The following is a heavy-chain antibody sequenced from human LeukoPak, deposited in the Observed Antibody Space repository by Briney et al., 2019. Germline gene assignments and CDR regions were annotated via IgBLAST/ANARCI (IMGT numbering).Heavy chain of an antibody. Sequence: SETLSLTCTVSGGSISSSNYYWGWIRQPPGKGLEWIGSIYYSGSTYYNSSLKSRVTISVDMSKSQLSLTLSSVTAADTALYYCARHGPLYDIWSAQFYFDYWGQGTLVAVSS. CDR1: GGSISSSNYY. J-gene: IGHJ4*02. CDR3: ARHGPLYDIWSAQFYFDY. V-gene: IGHV4-39*01. CDR2: IYYSGST. D-gene: IGHD3-3*01.